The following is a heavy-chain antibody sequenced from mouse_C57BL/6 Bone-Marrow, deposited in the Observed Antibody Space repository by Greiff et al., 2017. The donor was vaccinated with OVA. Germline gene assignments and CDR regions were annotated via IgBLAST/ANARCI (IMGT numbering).Heavy chain of an antibody. V-gene: IGHV1-64*01. CDR2: IHPNSGST. CDR3: ARLAHLWSHFDY. Sequence: QVQLQQPGAELVKPGASVKLSCKASGYTFTSYWMHWVKQRPGQGLEWIGMIHPNSGSTNYNEKFKSKATLTVAKSSSTAYMQLSRLTSEDAAVYDSARLAHLWSHFDYWGQGTTLTVSS. CDR1: GYTFTSYW. D-gene: IGHD1-1*02. J-gene: IGHJ2*01.